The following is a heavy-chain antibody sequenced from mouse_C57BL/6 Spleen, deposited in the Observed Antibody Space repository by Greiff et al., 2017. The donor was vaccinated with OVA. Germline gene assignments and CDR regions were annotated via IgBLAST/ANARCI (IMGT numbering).Heavy chain of an antibody. CDR1: GYTFTSYW. CDR2: INPSNGGT. Sequence: QVQLQQPGSELVKPGASVKLSCKASGYTFTSYWMHWVKQTPGQGLEWIGNINPSNGGTNYNEKFKSKATLTVDKSSSTAYMQLSSLTSEDSAVYYGARCYRNYCYFDDWGQGTTLTVSS. CDR3: ARCYRNYCYFDD. J-gene: IGHJ2*01. D-gene: IGHD2-5*01. V-gene: IGHV1-53*01.